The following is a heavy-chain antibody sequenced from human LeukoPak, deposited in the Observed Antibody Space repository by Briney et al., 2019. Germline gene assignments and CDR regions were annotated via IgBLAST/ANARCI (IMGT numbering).Heavy chain of an antibody. D-gene: IGHD4-17*01. J-gene: IGHJ6*02. CDR1: GFTFSSYS. Sequence: GGSLRLSCAASGFTFSSYSMNWVRQAPGKGLEWVSSISSSSSYIYYADSVKGRFTISRDNAKNSLYLQMNSLRAEDTAVYYCARDIRGDYITYYYGMDVWGQGTTVTVSS. CDR3: ARDIRGDYITYYYGMDV. CDR2: ISSSSSYI. V-gene: IGHV3-21*01.